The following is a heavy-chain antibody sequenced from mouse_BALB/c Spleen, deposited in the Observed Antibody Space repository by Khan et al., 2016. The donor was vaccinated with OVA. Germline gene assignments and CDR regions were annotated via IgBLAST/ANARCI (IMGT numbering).Heavy chain of an antibody. CDR1: GFAFSSYD. J-gene: IGHJ3*01. CDR2: ISGTGIYT. Sequence: EVELVESGGGLVKPGGSLKLSCAPSGFAFSSYDMSCVRQTPEKRLEWVATISGTGIYTYYPDSVKGRFTISRDNARNTLYLQMSSLRSEDTALYYCARPSYYGNPWFTYWGQGTLVTVSA. CDR3: ARPSYYGNPWFTY. V-gene: IGHV5-9*02. D-gene: IGHD2-10*01.